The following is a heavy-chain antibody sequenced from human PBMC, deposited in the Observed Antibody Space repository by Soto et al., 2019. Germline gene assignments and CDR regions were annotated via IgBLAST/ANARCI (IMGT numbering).Heavy chain of an antibody. V-gene: IGHV1-2*02. D-gene: IGHD1-7*01. CDR1: GYTFTGYY. J-gene: IGHJ4*02. CDR2: ISPKSGGT. Sequence: QVQLVQSGAEVKESGASVKVSCKASGYTFTGYYIHWVRQAPGQGLDWVGEISPKSGGTRYAQKFQGRVTMTKDTSTSTVYMELSNLSPDDTAVYYCGRGRSGELVVFYWGQGTLVTVHS. CDR3: GRGRSGELVVFY.